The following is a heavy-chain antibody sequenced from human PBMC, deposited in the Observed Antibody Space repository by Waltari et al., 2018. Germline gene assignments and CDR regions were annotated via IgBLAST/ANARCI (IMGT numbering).Heavy chain of an antibody. CDR3: ARDSPQLGMDAFDI. D-gene: IGHD7-27*01. CDR1: GGSISSYY. Sequence: QVQLQESGPGLVKPSETLSLTCTVSGGSISSYYWSWIRQPPGKGLEWIGYIYTSGSTNSNPSLKSRVTSSVDTSKNQFSLKLSSVTAADTAVYYCARDSPQLGMDAFDIWGQGTMVTVSS. J-gene: IGHJ3*02. V-gene: IGHV4-4*09. CDR2: IYTSGST.